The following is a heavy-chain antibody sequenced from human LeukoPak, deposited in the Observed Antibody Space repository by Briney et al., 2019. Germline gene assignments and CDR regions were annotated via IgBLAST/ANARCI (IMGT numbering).Heavy chain of an antibody. D-gene: IGHD6-19*01. V-gene: IGHV4-39*07. J-gene: IGHJ6*03. CDR2: IYYSGST. CDR3: ARVIAVAGRYYYYMDV. Sequence: SETLSLTCTVSGGSISSSSYYWGWIRQPPGKGLEWIGSIYYSGSTYYNPSLKSRVTISVDTSKNQFSLKLSSVTAADTAVYYCARVIAVAGRYYYYMDVWGKGTTVTVSS. CDR1: GGSISSSSYY.